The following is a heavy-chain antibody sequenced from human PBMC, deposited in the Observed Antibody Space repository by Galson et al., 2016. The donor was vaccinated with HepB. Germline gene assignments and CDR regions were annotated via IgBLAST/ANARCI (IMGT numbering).Heavy chain of an antibody. CDR3: SSRGIEITPIVRPVDY. Sequence: SETLSLTCTVSGDSISSNSYYWGWIRQSPGKGLEWIGSIYHGGSTYYNPSLKSRVTISVDTSMNQFSLRLNSVTAADTAVYYCSSRGIEITPIVRPVDYWVHGTLVLVSS. J-gene: IGHJ4*01. CDR1: GDSISSNSYY. CDR2: IYHGGST. D-gene: IGHD5-24*01. V-gene: IGHV4-39*01.